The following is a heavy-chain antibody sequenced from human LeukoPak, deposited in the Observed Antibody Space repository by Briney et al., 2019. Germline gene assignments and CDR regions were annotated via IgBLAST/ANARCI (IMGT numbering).Heavy chain of an antibody. CDR2: ISGSGGST. CDR1: GFTFSSYA. J-gene: IGHJ4*02. Sequence: GGSLRLSCAASGFTFSSYAMSWVRQAPGKGLEWVSVISGSGGSTYYADSVKGRFTIFRDNAQNSLYLQMDSLRGEDTAVYYCTRDGIGPHDFWGQGTLVTVSS. V-gene: IGHV3-23*01. CDR3: TRDGIGPHDF.